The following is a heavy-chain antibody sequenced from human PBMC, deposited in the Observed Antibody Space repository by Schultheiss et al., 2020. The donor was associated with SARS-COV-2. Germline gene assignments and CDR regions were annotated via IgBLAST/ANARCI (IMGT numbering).Heavy chain of an antibody. CDR3: TGGEYISSSGF. J-gene: IGHJ1*01. CDR1: GGSISSYY. Sequence: GSLRLSCTVSGGSISSYYWSWIRQPPGKGLEWIGYIYYSGSTNYNPSLKSRVTISVDTSKNQFSLKLSSVTAADTAVYYCTGGEYISSSGFWGQGTLVTVSS. CDR2: IYYSGST. D-gene: IGHD6-6*01. V-gene: IGHV4-59*08.